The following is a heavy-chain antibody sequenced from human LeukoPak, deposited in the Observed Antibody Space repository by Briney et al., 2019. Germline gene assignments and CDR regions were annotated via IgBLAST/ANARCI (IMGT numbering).Heavy chain of an antibody. J-gene: IGHJ4*02. CDR1: GFTFRSFA. CDR3: VKSHRRSPSAIYGDYGTYDS. Sequence: PGGSLRLSCSASGFTFRSFAMFWVRQAPGKGLEYVSAISSNGDSTHYTDSLRGRFTISRDNSKNTVDLQMNTLRPEDTAVYCCVKSHRRSPSAIYGDYGTYDSWGQGTLVTVSS. D-gene: IGHD4-17*01. V-gene: IGHV3-64D*09. CDR2: ISSNGDST.